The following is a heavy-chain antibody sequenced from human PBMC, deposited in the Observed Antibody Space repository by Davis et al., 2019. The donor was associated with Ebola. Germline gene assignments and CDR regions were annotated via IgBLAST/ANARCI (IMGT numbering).Heavy chain of an antibody. Sequence: ASVKVSCKASGYTFSTYDIVWVRQAPGQGLEWVGWMNPFSGDAGYAQKFRGRVTMTRDTSISTAYMELSNLRSEDTAVYYCAREYRRLPLHFDLWGRGTLVTVSS. CDR2: MNPFSGDA. J-gene: IGHJ2*01. CDR3: AREYRRLPLHFDL. CDR1: GYTFSTYD. V-gene: IGHV1-8*01. D-gene: IGHD2/OR15-2a*01.